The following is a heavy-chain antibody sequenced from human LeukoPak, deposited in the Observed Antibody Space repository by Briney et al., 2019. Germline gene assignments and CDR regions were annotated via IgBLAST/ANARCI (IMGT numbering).Heavy chain of an antibody. CDR3: TTESNGGHGPY. V-gene: IGHV3-15*01. D-gene: IGHD2-8*01. CDR1: GFTLSNAW. Sequence: PGGSLRLSCAASGFTLSNAWMTWIRQAPGKGLEWVGRIISKTDGGTTEYAAPVKGRFTISRDDSKDTLYLQMNSLKTEDTAVYYCTTESNGGHGPYWGQGTLVTVSS. CDR2: IISKTDGGTT. J-gene: IGHJ4*02.